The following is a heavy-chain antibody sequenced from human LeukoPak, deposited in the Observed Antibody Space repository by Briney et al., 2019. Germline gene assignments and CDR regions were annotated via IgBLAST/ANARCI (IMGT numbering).Heavy chain of an antibody. CDR1: GGTFSSYA. D-gene: IGHD6-19*01. Sequence: ASVKVSCKASGGTFSSYAISWVRQATGQGLEWMGRIIPILGIANYAQKFQGRVTITADKSTSTAYMELSSLRSEDTAVYYCARDEEQWLLHDYWGQGTLVTDSS. V-gene: IGHV1-69*04. CDR2: IIPILGIA. J-gene: IGHJ4*02. CDR3: ARDEEQWLLHDY.